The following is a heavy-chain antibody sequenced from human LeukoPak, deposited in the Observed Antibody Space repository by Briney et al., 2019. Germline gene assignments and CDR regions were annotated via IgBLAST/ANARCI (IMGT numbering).Heavy chain of an antibody. Sequence: GESLKISCKGSGYSFTSYWIGWVRQMPGKGLEWMGIIYPGDSDTRYSPSFQGQVTISADKSISTAYLQWGSLKASDTAMYYCARPHKRRYSSGWYGLGYWGQGTLVTVSS. CDR1: GYSFTSYW. J-gene: IGHJ4*02. V-gene: IGHV5-51*01. CDR2: IYPGDSDT. CDR3: ARPHKRRYSSGWYGLGY. D-gene: IGHD6-19*01.